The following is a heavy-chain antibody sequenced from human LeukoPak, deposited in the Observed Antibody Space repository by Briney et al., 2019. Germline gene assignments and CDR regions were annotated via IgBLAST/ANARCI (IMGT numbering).Heavy chain of an antibody. CDR3: ARGGVVATYDY. Sequence: SETLSLTCAVYGGSFSGYYWSWIRQPPGKGLEWIGEINHSGSTNYNPSLKSRVTISVDTSKNQFSLKLSSVTAADTAVYYCARGGVVATYDYWGQGTLVTVSS. CDR2: INHSGST. CDR1: GGSFSGYY. J-gene: IGHJ4*02. V-gene: IGHV4-34*01. D-gene: IGHD2-21*02.